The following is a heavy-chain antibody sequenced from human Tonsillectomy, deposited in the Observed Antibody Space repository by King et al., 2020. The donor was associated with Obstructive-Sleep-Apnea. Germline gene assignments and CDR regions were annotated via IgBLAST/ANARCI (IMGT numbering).Heavy chain of an antibody. CDR1: GFTFSNYW. D-gene: IGHD1-7*01. Sequence: VQLVESGGGLVQPGGSLRLSCAASGFTFSNYWMTWVRQAPGKGLEWVANIKQDGSEKYYVDSVKGRFTISRDNAKNSLYLQMNSLRVEDTAVFYCARRRGITGTTETFDYWGQGTLVTVSS. CDR3: ARRRGITGTTETFDY. CDR2: IKQDGSEK. J-gene: IGHJ4*02. V-gene: IGHV3-7*03.